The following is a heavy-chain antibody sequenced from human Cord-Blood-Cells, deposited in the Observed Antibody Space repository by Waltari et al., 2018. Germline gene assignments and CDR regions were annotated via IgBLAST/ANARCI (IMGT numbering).Heavy chain of an antibody. CDR2: INHSGST. Sequence: QVQLQQWGAGLLKPSETLSLTCAVYGGSFSGYYWSWIRKPPGKGLEWIGEINHSGSTNYNPSLKSRVTISVDTSKNQFSLKLSSVTAADTAVYYCARGRSGTIWFGESYGMDVWGQGTTVTVSS. CDR3: ARGRSGTIWFGESYGMDV. V-gene: IGHV4-34*01. J-gene: IGHJ6*02. D-gene: IGHD3-10*01. CDR1: GGSFSGYY.